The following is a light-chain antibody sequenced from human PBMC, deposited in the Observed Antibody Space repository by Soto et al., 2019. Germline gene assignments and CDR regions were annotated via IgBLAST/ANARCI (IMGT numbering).Light chain of an antibody. CDR3: SSYTSIITLYV. CDR2: EVS. J-gene: IGLJ1*01. CDR1: SSDVGGYNY. Sequence: QSVLTPPASVSVSPGQSITFSCTGTSSDVGGYNYVSWYQQHPGKAPKLMIYEVSNRPSGVSNRFSGSKSGNTASLTISGLQAEDEADYYCSSYTSIITLYVFGSGTKVTVL. V-gene: IGLV2-14*01.